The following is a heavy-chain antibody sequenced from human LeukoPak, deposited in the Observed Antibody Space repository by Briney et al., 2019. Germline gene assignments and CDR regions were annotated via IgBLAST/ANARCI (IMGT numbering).Heavy chain of an antibody. CDR1: GGSFSGYY. J-gene: IGHJ4*02. V-gene: IGHV4-34*01. D-gene: IGHD3/OR15-3a*01. Sequence: PSETPSLTCAVYGGSFSGYYWSWIRQPPGKGLEWIGEINHSGSTNYNPSLKSRVTISVDTSKNQFSLKLSSVTAADTAVYYCARGVRGRWWTGENFDYWGQGTLVTVSP. CDR2: INHSGST. CDR3: ARGVRGRWWTGENFDY.